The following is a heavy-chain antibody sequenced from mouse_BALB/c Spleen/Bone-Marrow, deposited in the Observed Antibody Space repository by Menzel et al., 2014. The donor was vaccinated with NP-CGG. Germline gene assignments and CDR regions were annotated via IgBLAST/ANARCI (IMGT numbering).Heavy chain of an antibody. V-gene: IGHV7-3*02. CDR1: GFTFTDYY. CDR2: IRNKANGYTT. D-gene: IGHD2-3*01. J-gene: IGHJ2*01. CDR3: ARDMGGLLFDY. Sequence: EVQLVESGGGLVQPGGSLRLSCATSGFTFTDYYMNWVRQPPGKALEWLGFIRNKANGYTTEYSASVKGRFTISRDISRSILYLQMNTLRAEDSATYYCARDMGGLLFDYWGQGTTLTVSS.